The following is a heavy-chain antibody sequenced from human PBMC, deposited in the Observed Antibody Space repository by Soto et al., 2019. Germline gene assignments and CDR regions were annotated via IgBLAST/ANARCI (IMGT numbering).Heavy chain of an antibody. CDR1: VYTFTDYD. CDR3: ARDVTRTQSCTNGVCYYHYYDMDV. V-gene: IGHV1-2*02. J-gene: IGHJ6*02. Sequence: GASVTVSCKACVYTFTDYDVHWVRQAPGQGLELMGWINPNSGGTKTAQKFQGRVTVTRDTSISTAYMDLSRLRSDDTAVYYCARDVTRTQSCTNGVCYYHYYDMDVWGQGTMVTVSS. CDR2: INPNSGGT. D-gene: IGHD2-8*01.